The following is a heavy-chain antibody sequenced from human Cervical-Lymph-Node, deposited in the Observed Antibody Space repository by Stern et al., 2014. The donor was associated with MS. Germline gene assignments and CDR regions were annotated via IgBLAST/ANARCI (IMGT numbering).Heavy chain of an antibody. CDR3: VRALGSSSFRYWFDP. D-gene: IGHD6-13*01. J-gene: IGHJ5*02. CDR2: IYHAGTT. CDR1: GDSISSSNW. V-gene: IGHV4-4*02. Sequence: QVQLQESGPGLVKPSGTLSLTCAVSGDSISSSNWWSWVRQSPGKGLEWVGDIYHAGTTNYNSTLKSRLTISADNSQNPFSLTLTSVTAADTAVYYCVRALGSSSFRYWFDPWGQGTLVIVSS.